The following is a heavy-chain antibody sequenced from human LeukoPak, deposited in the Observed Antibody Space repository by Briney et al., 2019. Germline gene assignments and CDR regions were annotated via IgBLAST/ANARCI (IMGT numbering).Heavy chain of an antibody. J-gene: IGHJ4*02. Sequence: GGSLRLSCAASGFTFSSYSMNWVRQAPGKGLEYVSAISSNGGSTYYANSVKGRFTISRDNSKNTLYLQMGSLRAEDMAVYYCARSSGWYSGYFDYWGQGTLVTVSS. CDR1: GFTFSSYS. D-gene: IGHD6-19*01. CDR2: ISSNGGST. CDR3: ARSSGWYSGYFDY. V-gene: IGHV3-64*01.